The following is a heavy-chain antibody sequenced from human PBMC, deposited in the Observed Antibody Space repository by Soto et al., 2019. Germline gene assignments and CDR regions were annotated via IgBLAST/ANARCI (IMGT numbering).Heavy chain of an antibody. Sequence: EVQLVETGGGLIQPGGSLRLSCAASGFTVSSNYMSWVRQAPGKGLEWVSVIYSGGSTYYADSVKGRFTISRDNSKNTLYLQMNSLRAEDTAVYYCARSSEDYSDSSLYFDYWGQGTLVTVSS. CDR1: GFTVSSNY. D-gene: IGHD3-22*01. J-gene: IGHJ4*02. V-gene: IGHV3-53*02. CDR3: ARSSEDYSDSSLYFDY. CDR2: IYSGGST.